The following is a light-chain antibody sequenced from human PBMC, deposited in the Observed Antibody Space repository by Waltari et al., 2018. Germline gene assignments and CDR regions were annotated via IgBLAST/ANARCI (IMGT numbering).Light chain of an antibody. Sequence: QSVLTQPPSASGTPGRRVTISCSGTIYNIGINTVNWYQQFPGSAPKLLIFSTTQRPSGVPDRFSASKSCTSASLAINGLQAADEADDYCGAWDDGVKEWVFGGGTKLTVL. V-gene: IGLV1-44*01. J-gene: IGLJ3*02. CDR3: GAWDDGVKEWV. CDR1: IYNIGINT. CDR2: STT.